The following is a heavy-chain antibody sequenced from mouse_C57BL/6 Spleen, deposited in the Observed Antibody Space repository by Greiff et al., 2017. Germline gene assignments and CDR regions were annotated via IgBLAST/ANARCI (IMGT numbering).Heavy chain of an antibody. CDR2: IDPEDGDT. CDR1: GFNIKDYY. Sequence: VQLKQYGAELVRPGASVKLSCTASGFNIKDYYMHWVKQRPEQGLEWIGRIDPEDGDTEYAPKFPGKATMTADTSSNTAYLQLSSLTSEDTAVYYCTYYGSSLSYFDYWGQGTTRTVSS. D-gene: IGHD1-1*01. V-gene: IGHV14-1*01. CDR3: TYYGSSLSYFDY. J-gene: IGHJ2*01.